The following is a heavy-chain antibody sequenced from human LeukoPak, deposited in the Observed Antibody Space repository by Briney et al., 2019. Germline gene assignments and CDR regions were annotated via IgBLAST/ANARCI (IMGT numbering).Heavy chain of an antibody. CDR2: IYYSGST. V-gene: IGHV4-59*08. CDR1: GGSISSYY. CDR3: ARHSSYGDVPLY. J-gene: IGHJ4*02. D-gene: IGHD4-17*01. Sequence: PSETLSLTCTVSGGSISSYYWSWIRQPPGKGLEWIGYIYYSGSTNYYPSLKSRVTISVDTSKNQFSLKLSSVTAADTAVYYCARHSSYGDVPLYWGQGTLVTVSS.